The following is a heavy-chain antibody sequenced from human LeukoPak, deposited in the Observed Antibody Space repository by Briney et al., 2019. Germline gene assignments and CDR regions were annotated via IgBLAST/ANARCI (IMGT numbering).Heavy chain of an antibody. Sequence: GGSLRLSCAASGFTFSSYEMNWVRQAPGKGLEWGSYISSSGSTIYYADSVKGRFTISRDNSKNTLYLQMNSLRAEDTAVYYCAKASSPYYYDSSGYSPFDYWGQGTLVTVSS. CDR3: AKASSPYYYDSSGYSPFDY. V-gene: IGHV3-48*03. CDR1: GFTFSSYE. J-gene: IGHJ4*02. CDR2: ISSSGSTI. D-gene: IGHD3-22*01.